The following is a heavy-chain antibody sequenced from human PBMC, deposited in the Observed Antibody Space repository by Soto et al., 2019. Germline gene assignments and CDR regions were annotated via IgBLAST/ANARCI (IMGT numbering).Heavy chain of an antibody. J-gene: IGHJ5*02. CDR1: GFTFSSYA. CDR2: ISYDGSNK. Sequence: GESLKISCAASGFTFSSYAMHWVRQAPGKGLEWVAVISYDGSNKYYADSVKGRFTISRDNSKNTLYLQMNSLRAEDTAVYYCASIRDNWNDVLHNWFDPWGQGTLVTVSS. V-gene: IGHV3-30-3*01. D-gene: IGHD1-1*01. CDR3: ASIRDNWNDVLHNWFDP.